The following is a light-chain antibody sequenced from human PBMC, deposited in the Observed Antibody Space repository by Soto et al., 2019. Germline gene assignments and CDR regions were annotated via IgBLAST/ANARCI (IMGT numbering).Light chain of an antibody. CDR3: HQYNMYPWT. V-gene: IGKV1-5*03. CDR2: KAS. J-gene: IGKJ1*01. CDR1: QSVSSW. Sequence: DIQMTQSPSTLPASVGDRVTITCRVSQSVSSWLAWYQQKPGKAPKLLIFKASSLDSGVPSRFSGSGSGTESTLTISSLLPDDFATYFCHQYNMYPWTFGQGTKVEVK.